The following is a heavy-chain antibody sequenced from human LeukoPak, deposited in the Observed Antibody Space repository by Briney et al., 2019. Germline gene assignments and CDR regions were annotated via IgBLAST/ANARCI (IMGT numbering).Heavy chain of an antibody. D-gene: IGHD6-6*01. V-gene: IGHV1-2*02. CDR3: ARVRTYSSSSLKWFDP. CDR2: IYPNSGGT. CDR1: GYTFTGYY. J-gene: IGHJ5*02. Sequence: ASVKVSCKASGYTFTGYYMHWVRQAPGQGLEWMGWIYPNSGGTNYAQKFQGRVTMTRDTSISTAYMELSRLRSDDTAVYYCARVRTYSSSSLKWFDPWGQGTLVTVSS.